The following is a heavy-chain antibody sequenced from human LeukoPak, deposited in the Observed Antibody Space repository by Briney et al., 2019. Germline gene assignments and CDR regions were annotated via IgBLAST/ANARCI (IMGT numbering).Heavy chain of an antibody. CDR1: GFTFSSYW. V-gene: IGHV3-7*01. CDR3: ARGGRDTAMVGPSHGGALFQH. CDR2: IKQEGSEK. J-gene: IGHJ1*01. Sequence: PGGSLRLSCAASGFTFSSYWVSCVRQAPGKGLEWVANIKQEGSEKYYVDSVKGRFNISRDNAKHSLYLQMNSLRAEDTAVYYCARGGRDTAMVGPSHGGALFQHWGQGTLVTVSS. D-gene: IGHD5-18*01.